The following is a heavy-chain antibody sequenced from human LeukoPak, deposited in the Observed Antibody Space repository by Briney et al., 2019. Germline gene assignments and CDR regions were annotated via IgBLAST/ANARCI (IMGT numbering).Heavy chain of an antibody. CDR2: IYPGDSGT. D-gene: IGHD5-24*01. CDR3: ARQREISADY. Sequence: GESLKISCKGSGYSFTNDWIGWVRQMPGKGLQWMGIIYPGDSGTRYSPSFQGQVTISVDKSISTAYLQWSGLKASDTAMYYCARQREISADYWGQGTLVTVSS. V-gene: IGHV5-51*01. CDR1: GYSFTNDW. J-gene: IGHJ4*02.